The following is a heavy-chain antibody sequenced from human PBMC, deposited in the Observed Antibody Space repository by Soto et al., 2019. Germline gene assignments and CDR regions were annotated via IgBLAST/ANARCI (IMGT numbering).Heavy chain of an antibody. CDR3: ARQRTTVVTQAYFDH. CDR1: GESISSSSYY. V-gene: IGHV4-39*01. J-gene: IGHJ4*02. Sequence: SETLSLTCIASGESISSSSYYWGWIRQPPGKGLEWIGSIYYSGRTYYNPSFKSRVTISIDTSKNQFSLKLSSVTATDTAVYYCARQRTTVVTQAYFDHWGQGALVTVSS. CDR2: IYYSGRT. D-gene: IGHD2-21*02.